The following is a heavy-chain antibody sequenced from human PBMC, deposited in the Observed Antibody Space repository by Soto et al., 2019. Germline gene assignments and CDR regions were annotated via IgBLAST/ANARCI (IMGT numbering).Heavy chain of an antibody. V-gene: IGHV3-23*01. CDR2: ISRGGDIT. D-gene: IGHD3-22*01. CDR3: SKWLGFGDA. CDR1: GFDFSSNS. Sequence: EVQLLESGGGLVQPGGSLRISCFASGFDFSSNSLTWARQAPGKGLEWVGGISRGGDITFYRDSVKGRFTISRDISKYTLFLQMNTLRVEDTATYFCSKWLGFGDAWGQGTLVTVSS. J-gene: IGHJ5*02.